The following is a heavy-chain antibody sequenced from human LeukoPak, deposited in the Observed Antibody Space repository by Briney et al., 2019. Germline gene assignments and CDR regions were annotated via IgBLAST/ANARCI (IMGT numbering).Heavy chain of an antibody. CDR3: AADPPYTSSSGY. J-gene: IGHJ4*02. V-gene: IGHV1-58*01. CDR1: GFTFTSSA. D-gene: IGHD6-6*01. CDR2: IIVGSGNT. Sequence: ASVKVSCKASGFTFTSSAVQWVRQARGQRLEWIGWIIVGSGNTKYAQNFQERVTITRDMSTITAYMELSSLRSEDTAVYYCAADPPYTSSSGYWGQGTLVTVSS.